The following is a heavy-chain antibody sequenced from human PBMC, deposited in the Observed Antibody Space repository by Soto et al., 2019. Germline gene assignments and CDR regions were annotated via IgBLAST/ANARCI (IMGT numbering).Heavy chain of an antibody. CDR2: ISYDGSNK. J-gene: IGHJ4*02. CDR1: GFTFSSYA. D-gene: IGHD6-19*01. V-gene: IGHV3-30-3*01. CDR3: ARDGEQWLARGSFDY. Sequence: QVQLVESGGGVVQPGRSLRLSCAASGFTFSSYAMHWVRQAPGKVLEWVAVISYDGSNKYYADSVKGRFTISRDNSKNTLYLQMNSLRAEDTAVYYCARDGEQWLARGSFDYWGQGTLVTVSS.